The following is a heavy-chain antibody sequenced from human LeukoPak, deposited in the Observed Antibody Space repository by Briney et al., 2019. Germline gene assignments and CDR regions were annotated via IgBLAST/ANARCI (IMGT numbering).Heavy chain of an antibody. D-gene: IGHD1-7*01. V-gene: IGHV3-23*01. Sequence: TGGSLRLSCAASGFTFSSYAMRWVRQAPGKGLEWVSGISGSGGSTYYADSVQGRFTISRDNSKNTLYLQMNSLRAEDTAVYYCAKGNSNFDYWGQGTLVTVSS. CDR1: GFTFSSYA. CDR2: ISGSGGST. CDR3: AKGNSNFDY. J-gene: IGHJ4*02.